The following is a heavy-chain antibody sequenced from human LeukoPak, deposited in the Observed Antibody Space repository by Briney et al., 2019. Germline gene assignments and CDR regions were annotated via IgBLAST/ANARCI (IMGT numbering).Heavy chain of an antibody. CDR1: GFTFSSYW. CDR2: IKQDGSEK. V-gene: IGHV3-7*03. Sequence: GGSLRLSCAASGFTFSSYWMSWVRQAPGKGLEWVANIKQDGSEKYYVDSVRGRFTISRDNAKNSLYLQMNSLRAEDTAVYYCAKVSPPGDCFDYWGQGTLVTVSS. D-gene: IGHD3-10*01. J-gene: IGHJ4*02. CDR3: AKVSPPGDCFDY.